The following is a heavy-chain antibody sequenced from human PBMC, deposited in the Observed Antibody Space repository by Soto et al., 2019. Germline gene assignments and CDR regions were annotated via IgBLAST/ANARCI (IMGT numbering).Heavy chain of an antibody. J-gene: IGHJ6*02. D-gene: IGHD6-6*01. Sequence: GGSLRLSCAASGFTFSSYEMNWVRQAPGKGLEWVSYISSSGSTIYYADSVKGRFTISRDNAKNSLYLQMNSLRAEDTAVYYCAHSSSSKYYYGMDVWGQGPTVTFSS. CDR3: AHSSSSKYYYGMDV. CDR1: GFTFSSYE. CDR2: ISSSGSTI. V-gene: IGHV3-48*03.